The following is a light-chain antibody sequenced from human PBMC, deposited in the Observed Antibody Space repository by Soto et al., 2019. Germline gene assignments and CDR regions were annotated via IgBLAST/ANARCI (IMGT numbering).Light chain of an antibody. CDR3: QQYTDWPWGT. V-gene: IGKV3-15*01. Sequence: EIVMTQSPATLSLSPGETATLSCRASQSVHSNLAWFQQHPGQAPRLLINGASSRAPGIPVRFSGSGSGTEFTLTISSLQPEDFAVYYCQQYTDWPWGTFGGGTKVGIK. CDR2: GAS. CDR1: QSVHSN. J-gene: IGKJ4*01.